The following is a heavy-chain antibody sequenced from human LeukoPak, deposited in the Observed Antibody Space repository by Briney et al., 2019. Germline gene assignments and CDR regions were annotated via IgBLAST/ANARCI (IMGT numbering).Heavy chain of an antibody. CDR3: ARGPYYYDSSGYLDYFQH. D-gene: IGHD3-22*01. Sequence: SVKVSCKASGGTFISYAISWVRQAPGQGLEWMGGIIPIFGTANYAQKFQGRVTITAGESTSTAYMELSSLRSEDTAVYYCARGPYYYDSSGYLDYFQHWGQGTLVTVSS. CDR1: GGTFISYA. J-gene: IGHJ1*01. CDR2: IIPIFGTA. V-gene: IGHV1-69*13.